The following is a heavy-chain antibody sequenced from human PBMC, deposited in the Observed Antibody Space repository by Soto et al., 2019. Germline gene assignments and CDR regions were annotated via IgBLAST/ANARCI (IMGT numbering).Heavy chain of an antibody. D-gene: IGHD3-22*01. CDR1: GFTFSSYA. V-gene: IGHV3-30-3*01. CDR2: ISYDGSNK. Sequence: QVQLVESGGGVVQPGRSLRLSCAASGFTFSSYAMHWVRQAPGKGLEWVAVISYDGSNKYYADSVKGRFTISRDNSKNTLYLQMNSLRAEDTAVYYCASTTSYYYDSSGDMDVWGQGTTVTVSS. J-gene: IGHJ6*02. CDR3: ASTTSYYYDSSGDMDV.